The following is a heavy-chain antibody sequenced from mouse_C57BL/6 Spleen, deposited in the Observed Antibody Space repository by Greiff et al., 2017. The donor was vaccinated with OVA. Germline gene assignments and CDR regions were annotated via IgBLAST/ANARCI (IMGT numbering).Heavy chain of an antibody. V-gene: IGHV5-17*01. Sequence: EVHLVESGGGLVKPGGSLKLSCAASGFTFSDYGMHWVRQAPEKGLEWVAYISSGSSTIYYADTVKGRFTISRDTAKNTLFLQMTSLRSEDTAMYYCARAYYSNYDYAMDYWGQGTSVTVSS. J-gene: IGHJ4*01. CDR1: GFTFSDYG. CDR3: ARAYYSNYDYAMDY. CDR2: ISSGSSTI. D-gene: IGHD2-5*01.